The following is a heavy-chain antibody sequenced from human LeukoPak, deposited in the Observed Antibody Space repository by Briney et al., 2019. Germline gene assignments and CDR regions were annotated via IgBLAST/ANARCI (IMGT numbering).Heavy chain of an antibody. V-gene: IGHV1-2*02. CDR3: ARDSIGVVPAGIYYYYGMDV. CDR1: GYTFTGYN. J-gene: IGHJ6*01. CDR2: INPNSGGT. Sequence: ASVKVSCKASGYTFTGYNIHWVRQAPGQGLGWMGWINPNSGGTNYAQEFQGRVTMTRDTSISTAYMELSRLRSDDTAVYYCARDSIGVVPAGIYYYYGMDVWGQGTTDTVST. D-gene: IGHD2-2*01.